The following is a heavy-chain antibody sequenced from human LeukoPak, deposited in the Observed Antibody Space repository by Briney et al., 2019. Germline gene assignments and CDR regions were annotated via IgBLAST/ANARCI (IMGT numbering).Heavy chain of an antibody. CDR1: GFSFSGYG. CDR3: ARDLDTNSRLSWLDP. CDR2: MWSDGNNK. V-gene: IGHV3-30*06. Sequence: PGTSLRLSCAASGFSFSGYGMHWVRQAPGKGLEWVAVMWSDGNNKNYADSVKGRFTVSRDTSTSTLYLHMSSLRTEDTAVYFCARDLDTNSRLSWLDPWGQGTLVTVSS. J-gene: IGHJ5*02. D-gene: IGHD6-13*01.